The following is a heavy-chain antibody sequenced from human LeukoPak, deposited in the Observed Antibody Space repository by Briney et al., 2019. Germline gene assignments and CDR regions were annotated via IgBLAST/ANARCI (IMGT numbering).Heavy chain of an antibody. CDR2: IRYDGSNK. D-gene: IGHD3-10*01. J-gene: IGHJ4*02. CDR3: AKGRGSSVRGVPYYFDY. V-gene: IGHV3-30*02. Sequence: GGSLRLSCAASGFTFSSYGMHWVRQAPGKGLEWVAFIRYDGSNKYYADSVKGRFTISRDNSKNTLYLQMNSLRAEDTAVYYCAKGRGSSVRGVPYYFDYWGQGTLVTVSS. CDR1: GFTFSSYG.